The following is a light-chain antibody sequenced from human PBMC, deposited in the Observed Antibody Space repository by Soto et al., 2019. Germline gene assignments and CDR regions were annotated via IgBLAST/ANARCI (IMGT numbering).Light chain of an antibody. CDR3: KQYKEWPPFT. J-gene: IGKJ1*01. Sequence: EIVLTQSACTLSLSAGERATLSCGASQNVDTKYLAWYQFKPGQAPRIIIFGASGRATGIPDRFGGSGSGTDFTPTISRLEPEDFAVYYCKQYKEWPPFTFGQGTKVDIK. CDR1: QNVDTKY. CDR2: GAS. V-gene: IGKV3-20*01.